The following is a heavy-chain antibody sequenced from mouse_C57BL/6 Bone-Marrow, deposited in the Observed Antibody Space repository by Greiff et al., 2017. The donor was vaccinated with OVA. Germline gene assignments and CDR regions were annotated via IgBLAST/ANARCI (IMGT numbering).Heavy chain of an antibody. D-gene: IGHD2-3*01. CDR1: GYTFTSYW. V-gene: IGHV1-64*01. CDR3: ARSDGFPLDH. CDR2: IHPNSGST. J-gene: IGHJ4*01. Sequence: QVQLQQPGAELVKPGASVKLSCKASGYTFTSYWMHWVKQRPGQGLEWIGMIHPNSGSTNYNEKFKSKATLTVDKSSRTAYMQLISLTSEDSAVYYCARSDGFPLDHWGQVTSVTVSS.